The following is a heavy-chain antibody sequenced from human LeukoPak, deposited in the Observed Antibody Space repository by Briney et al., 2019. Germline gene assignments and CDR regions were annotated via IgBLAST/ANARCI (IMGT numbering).Heavy chain of an antibody. Sequence: SETLSLTCTVSGGSISSYSYYWGWIRQPPGKGLEWIGSIYYSGSTYNHPSLKSRVTMSVDTSKNQFSLVLNSVTAADTAVYYCARTGYCSSASCSVVKQWLVRVYFDYWGQGTLVTVSS. V-gene: IGHV4-39*01. CDR1: GGSISSYSYY. D-gene: IGHD2-2*01. J-gene: IGHJ4*02. CDR2: IYYSGST. CDR3: ARTGYCSSASCSVVKQWLVRVYFDY.